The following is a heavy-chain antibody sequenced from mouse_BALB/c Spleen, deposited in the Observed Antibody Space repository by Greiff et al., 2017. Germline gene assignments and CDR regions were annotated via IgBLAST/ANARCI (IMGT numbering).Heavy chain of an antibody. Sequence: EVQLQESGPGLVKPSQSLSLTCSVTGYSITSGYYWNWIRQFPGNKLEWMGYISYDGSNNYNPSLKNRISITRDTSKNQFFLKLNSVTTEDTATYYCARRSYYDYDLGFDYWGQGTTLTVSS. V-gene: IGHV3-6*02. D-gene: IGHD2-4*01. CDR1: GYSITSGYY. CDR3: ARRSYYDYDLGFDY. J-gene: IGHJ2*01. CDR2: ISYDGSN.